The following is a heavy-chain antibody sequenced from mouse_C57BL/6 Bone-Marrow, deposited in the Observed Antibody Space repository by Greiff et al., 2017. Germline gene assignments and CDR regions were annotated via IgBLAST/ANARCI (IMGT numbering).Heavy chain of an antibody. CDR3: ARRDGTYFDY. V-gene: IGHV5-6*02. J-gene: IGHJ2*01. D-gene: IGHD4-1*01. Sequence: EVKVVESGGDLVKPGGSLKLSCAASGFTFSSYGMSWVRQTPDKRLEWVATISSGGSYTHYPDGVKGRFTISRDNAKNTLYLQMSSLKSEDTAMYYCARRDGTYFDYWGQGTTLTVSS. CDR2: ISSGGSYT. CDR1: GFTFSSYG.